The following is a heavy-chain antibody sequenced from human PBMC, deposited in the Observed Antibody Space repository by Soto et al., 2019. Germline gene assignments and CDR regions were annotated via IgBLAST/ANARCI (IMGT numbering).Heavy chain of an antibody. V-gene: IGHV4-39*01. D-gene: IGHD3-22*01. CDR2: IYYSGST. J-gene: IGHJ5*02. CDR1: GGSISSSSYY. Sequence: SETLSLTCTVSGGSISSSSYYWGWIRQPPGKGLEWIGSIYYSGSTYYNPSLKSRVTISVDTSKNQFSLKLSSVTAADTAVYYCAITYYYDSSGAFDPWGQGTLVTVSS. CDR3: AITYYYDSSGAFDP.